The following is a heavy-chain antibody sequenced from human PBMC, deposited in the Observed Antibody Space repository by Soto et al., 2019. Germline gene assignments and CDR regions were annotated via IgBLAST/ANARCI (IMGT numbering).Heavy chain of an antibody. D-gene: IGHD2-15*01. Sequence: ASVKAPCKASGYTFTYYPIHWVRQAPGQRLEWMGWINIGNGNTASSKKFQDRVTITRETSASTAYMELTSLRSEDTAVYYCAREPLCGGRCYDNYFDPWGQGTLVTVSS. CDR3: AREPLCGGRCYDNYFDP. V-gene: IGHV1-3*04. J-gene: IGHJ5*02. CDR1: GYTFTYYP. CDR2: INIGNGNT.